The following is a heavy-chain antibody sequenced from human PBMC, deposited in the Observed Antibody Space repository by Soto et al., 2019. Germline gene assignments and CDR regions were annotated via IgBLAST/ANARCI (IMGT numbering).Heavy chain of an antibody. Sequence: QITLKESGPTLVKPTQTLTLTCTFSGFSLTTSGVGVGWIRQPPGKALEWLALIYWDDDKSYSPSRKSRLTITKDTPKNQVVLTMTNMDPADTATYFCAHRTTTVTWWFYPLGQGTLVTVAS. CDR1: GFSLTTSGVG. CDR3: AHRTTTVTWWFYP. D-gene: IGHD4-17*01. V-gene: IGHV2-5*02. CDR2: IYWDDDK. J-gene: IGHJ5*02.